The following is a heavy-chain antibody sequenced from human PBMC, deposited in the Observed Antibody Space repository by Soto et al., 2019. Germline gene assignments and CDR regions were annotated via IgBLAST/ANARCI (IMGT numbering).Heavy chain of an antibody. CDR3: ARAGGTTVTGLWHFDS. J-gene: IGHJ4*02. CDR1: GFTSGSYW. Sequence: EVQLVESGGALVQPGGFLRLSCEASGFTSGSYWMAWVRQAPGKGLEWVANIQQDGRERHYGDSVKGRFTISRDNAKNSLYLEMNSLRAEDTAFYYCARAGGTTVTGLWHFDSWGQGTLVTVSS. CDR2: IQQDGRER. D-gene: IGHD4-17*01. V-gene: IGHV3-7*03.